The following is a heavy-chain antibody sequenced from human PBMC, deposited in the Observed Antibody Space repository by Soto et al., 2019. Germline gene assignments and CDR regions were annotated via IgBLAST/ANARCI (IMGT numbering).Heavy chain of an antibody. Sequence: SETLSLTCTVSGGSISSYYWSWIRQPPGKGLEWIGYIYYSGSTNYNPSLKSRVTISVDTSKNQFSLKLSSVTAADTAVYYCARHLHSGDSSGYYGDWGQGALVTVDS. CDR2: IYYSGST. J-gene: IGHJ4*02. CDR1: GGSISSYY. D-gene: IGHD6-19*01. V-gene: IGHV4-59*01. CDR3: ARHLHSGDSSGYYGD.